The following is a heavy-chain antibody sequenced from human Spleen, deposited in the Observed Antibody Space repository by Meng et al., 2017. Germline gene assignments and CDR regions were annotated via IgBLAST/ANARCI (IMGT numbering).Heavy chain of an antibody. CDR2: INQDGSAK. CDR1: GFTFSSYW. Sequence: GGSLRLSCAASGFTFSSYWMSWVRQAPGKGLEWVANINQDGSAKYYLDSVKGRFTISRDNAKSSVFLQMNSLTAEDTGVYYCATSSAAAGNDWGRGTLVTVSS. J-gene: IGHJ4*02. D-gene: IGHD6-13*01. V-gene: IGHV3-7*01. CDR3: ATSSAAAGND.